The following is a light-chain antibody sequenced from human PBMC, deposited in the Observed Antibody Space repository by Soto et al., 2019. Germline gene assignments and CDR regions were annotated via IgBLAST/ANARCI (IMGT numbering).Light chain of an antibody. CDR1: QGVSSY. CDR3: QQLNDYPIT. V-gene: IGKV1-9*01. Sequence: IQLTQSPSSLAASVGDRVTITCRASQGVSSYLAWYQQIPGKAPKLLISAASTLQSGVPSSFSGSGSGTDFTLTISSLQPEDFASYYCQQLNDYPITFGQGTRLEIK. J-gene: IGKJ5*01. CDR2: AAS.